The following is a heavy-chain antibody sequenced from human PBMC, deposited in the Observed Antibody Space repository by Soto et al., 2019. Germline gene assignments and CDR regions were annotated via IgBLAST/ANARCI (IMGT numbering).Heavy chain of an antibody. J-gene: IGHJ5*02. CDR2: ISASGGLK. V-gene: IGHV3-23*01. Sequence: EVQLSESGGDLRQPGGSLRLSCAASGFTFTNYAMTWVRQTPGKGLEWVSGISASGGLKYYADSVRGRFTVSRDNSKNSLFLQMNSLTGEDTAVYYCAREVRRGWFDPWGQGTLVTVSS. CDR3: AREVRRGWFDP. CDR1: GFTFTNYA.